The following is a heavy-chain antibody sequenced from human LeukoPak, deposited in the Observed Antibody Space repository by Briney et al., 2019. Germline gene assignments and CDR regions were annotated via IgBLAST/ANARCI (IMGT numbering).Heavy chain of an antibody. CDR3: AKVKRTFIAVFGTEFDY. CDR2: ISYDGSNK. J-gene: IGHJ4*02. D-gene: IGHD6-19*01. CDR1: GFTFSSYG. V-gene: IGHV3-30*18. Sequence: GGSLRLSCAASGFTFSSYGMHWVRQAPGKGLEWVAVISYDGSNKYYADSVKGRFTISRDNSKNTPYLQMNSLRAEDTAVYHCAKVKRTFIAVFGTEFDYWGQGTLVTVSP.